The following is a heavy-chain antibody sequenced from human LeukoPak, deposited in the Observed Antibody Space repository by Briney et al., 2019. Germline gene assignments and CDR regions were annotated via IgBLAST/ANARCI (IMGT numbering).Heavy chain of an antibody. CDR2: IHSSGST. V-gene: IGHV4-4*07. J-gene: IGHJ3*01. CDR3: ARGIATITQDSFDV. Sequence: SETLSLTCTVSGGSIRNYYWSWIRQSAGKGLEWIGRIHSSGSTNFNPSLRSRVTMSADTSKHQFSLWLTSVTAADTALYYCARGIATITQDSFDVWGLGTMVTVSS. CDR1: GGSIRNYY. D-gene: IGHD1-26*01.